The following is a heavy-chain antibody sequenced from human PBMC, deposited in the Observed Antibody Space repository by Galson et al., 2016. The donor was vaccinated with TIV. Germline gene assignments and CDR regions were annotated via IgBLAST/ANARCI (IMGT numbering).Heavy chain of an antibody. Sequence: TVKVSCKASGYTFTDYAISWVRQAPGQGLEWMGWINSYNGDTNFAQKFQGRVTITADDSTNTVHMELSSLKSEDTAVYYCARRTDGHLYDYYGMDGWGQGTTVIVSS. CDR3: ARRTDGHLYDYYGMDG. CDR2: INSYNGDT. CDR1: GYTFTDYA. D-gene: IGHD5-24*01. V-gene: IGHV1-18*01. J-gene: IGHJ6*02.